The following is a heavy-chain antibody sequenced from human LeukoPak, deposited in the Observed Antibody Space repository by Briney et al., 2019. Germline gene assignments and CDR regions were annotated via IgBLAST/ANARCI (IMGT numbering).Heavy chain of an antibody. Sequence: GGSLRLSCAASGFTFNAYWLSWVRQAPGKGLEWVANINQDGSGENYVDSVKGRFTISRDNARNPLYLQMNSLRAEDTAVYYCARDQRWFGELDFWGQGTLVTVSS. J-gene: IGHJ4*02. CDR1: GFTFNAYW. D-gene: IGHD3-10*01. CDR3: ARDQRWFGELDF. V-gene: IGHV3-7*01. CDR2: INQDGSGE.